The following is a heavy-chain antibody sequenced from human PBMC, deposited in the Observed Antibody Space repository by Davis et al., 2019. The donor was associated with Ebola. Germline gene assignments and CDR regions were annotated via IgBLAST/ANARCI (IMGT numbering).Heavy chain of an antibody. CDR2: ISWNSGSI. V-gene: IGHV3-9*01. CDR3: AKAATPHYYGSGSSLGF. Sequence: PGGSLRLSCAASGFTFSSYSMNWVRQAPGKGLEWVSGISWNSGSIGYADSVKGRFTISRDNAKNSLYLQMNSLRAEDTALYYCAKAATPHYYGSGSSLGFWGQGTLVTVSS. J-gene: IGHJ4*02. D-gene: IGHD3-10*01. CDR1: GFTFSSYS.